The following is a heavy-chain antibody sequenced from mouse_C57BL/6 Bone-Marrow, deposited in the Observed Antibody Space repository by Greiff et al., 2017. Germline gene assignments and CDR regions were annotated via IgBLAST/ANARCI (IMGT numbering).Heavy chain of an antibody. J-gene: IGHJ2*01. V-gene: IGHV1-64*01. CDR2: IHPNSGST. CDR1: GYTFTSYW. D-gene: IGHD1-1*01. Sequence: QVQLQQPGAELVKPGASVKLSCKASGYTFTSYWMHWVKQRPGQGLEWIGMIHPNSGSTNYNEKFKSKATMTVDKSSSTAYMQLSSLTSEDSAVYYCARPTVVSTSDYFDYWGQGTTLTGSA. CDR3: ARPTVVSTSDYFDY.